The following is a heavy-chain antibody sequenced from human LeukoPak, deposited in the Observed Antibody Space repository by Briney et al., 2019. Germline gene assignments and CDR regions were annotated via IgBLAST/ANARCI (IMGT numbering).Heavy chain of an antibody. CDR3: AKDPSDFLPAC. Sequence: GGSLRLSCAASGFTFYTYAMNWVRQAPGKGLQWVAAISGSGGTTYYADSVKGRFTISRDNSKNTVYLQLSSLRAEDTAVYYCAKDPSDFLPACWGQRTMVTVCS. V-gene: IGHV3-23*01. CDR1: GFTFYTYA. J-gene: IGHJ4*02. CDR2: ISGSGGTT.